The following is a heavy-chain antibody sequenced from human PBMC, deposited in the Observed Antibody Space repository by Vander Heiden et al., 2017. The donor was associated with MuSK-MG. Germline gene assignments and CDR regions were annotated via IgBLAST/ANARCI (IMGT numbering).Heavy chain of an antibody. Sequence: EVQLVESGGGLVKPGGSLRLYCAASGFTFSSYSMNWVRQAPGKGLEWVSSISSSSSYIYYADSVKGRFTISRDNAKNSLYLQMNSLRAEDTAVYYCARDLRGATGFDYWGQGTLVTVSS. CDR2: ISSSSSYI. CDR1: GFTFSSYS. J-gene: IGHJ4*02. CDR3: ARDLRGATGFDY. V-gene: IGHV3-21*01. D-gene: IGHD1-26*01.